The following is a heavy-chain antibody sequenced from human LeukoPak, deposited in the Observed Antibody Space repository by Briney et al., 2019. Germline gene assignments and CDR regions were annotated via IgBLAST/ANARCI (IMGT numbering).Heavy chain of an antibody. CDR2: TSGSGGST. D-gene: IGHD2-2*01. V-gene: IGHV3-23*01. CDR3: AKDYCSSTSCYYYYYYGMDV. Sequence: GGSLRLSCAASGFTFSSYAMSWVRQAPGKGLEWVSATSGSGGSTYYADSVKGRFTISRDNSKNTLYLQMNSLRAEDTAVYYCAKDYCSSTSCYYYYYYGMDVWGKGTTVTVSS. J-gene: IGHJ6*04. CDR1: GFTFSSYA.